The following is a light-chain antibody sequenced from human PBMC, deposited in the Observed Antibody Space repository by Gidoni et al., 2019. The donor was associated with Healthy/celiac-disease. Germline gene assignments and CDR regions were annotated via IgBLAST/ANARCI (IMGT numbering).Light chain of an antibody. CDR2: DAS. Sequence: EIVLTQSPATLSLSPGERATLSCRASQSVSSYLAWYQQKPGQAPRLLIYDASNRATGIPAMFSGSASVTDFTLTISSLEPEDFAVYYCQQRSNWPPIPFGQGTRLEIK. CDR1: QSVSSY. J-gene: IGKJ5*01. CDR3: QQRSNWPPIP. V-gene: IGKV3-11*01.